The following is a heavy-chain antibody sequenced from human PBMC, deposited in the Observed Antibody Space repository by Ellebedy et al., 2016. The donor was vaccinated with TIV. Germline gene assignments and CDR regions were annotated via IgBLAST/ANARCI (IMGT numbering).Heavy chain of an antibody. V-gene: IGHV2-70*11. D-gene: IGHD3-10*01. J-gene: IGHJ4*02. CDR1: GFSLTTVGMC. Sequence: SGPTLVKPTETLTLTCNFSGFSLTTVGMCISWIRQPPGKAPEWLARIDLDGSPKYSTSLKTRLTISKDTSVNQVVLTMTDMDPEDTATYFCARVYSRYYYGADYWGQGTLVTVSS. CDR3: ARVYSRYYYGADY. CDR2: IDLDGSP.